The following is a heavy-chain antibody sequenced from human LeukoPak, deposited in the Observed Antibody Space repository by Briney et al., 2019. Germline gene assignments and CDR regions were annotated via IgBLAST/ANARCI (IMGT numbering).Heavy chain of an antibody. CDR3: AKDLHIVVVGGYFDY. D-gene: IGHD2-21*01. J-gene: IGHJ4*02. CDR1: GFPFSTYS. Sequence: GGSLRLSCAASGFPFSTYSMHWVRQAPGKGLEWVAVISSDGSSENYADSVEGRFTISRDNSKNTLYLQMNSLRAEDTAVYYCAKDLHIVVVGGYFDYWGQGTLVTVSS. CDR2: ISSDGSSE. V-gene: IGHV3-30*18.